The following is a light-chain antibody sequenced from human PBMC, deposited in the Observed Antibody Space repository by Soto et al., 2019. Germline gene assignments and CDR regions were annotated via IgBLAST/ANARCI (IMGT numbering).Light chain of an antibody. CDR2: KAS. CDR1: QSISNW. CDR3: QQYNRYSLLT. V-gene: IGKV1-5*03. Sequence: DIQMTQSPSTLSASVGDRVTITCRANQSISNWLAWYQQKPGKPPKLLISKASNLESGVPSRFSGSGSETELTLTISSLQPDDFATYYCQQYNRYSLLTFAGGTRVDIK. J-gene: IGKJ4*01.